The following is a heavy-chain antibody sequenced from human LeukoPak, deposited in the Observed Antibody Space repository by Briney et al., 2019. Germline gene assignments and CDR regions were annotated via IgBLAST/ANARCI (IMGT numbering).Heavy chain of an antibody. Sequence: PGGSLRLSCVASGFSFSTYGMSWVRQAPGKGLEWVSAITSSGGSTYYADSVKGRFTISRDNSKHTMYLQMNSLRAEDTAIYYCAKDDLYGKFDYWGQGTLVTVSS. CDR3: AKDDLYGKFDY. D-gene: IGHD4-17*01. CDR2: ITSSGGST. V-gene: IGHV3-23*01. J-gene: IGHJ4*02. CDR1: GFSFSTYG.